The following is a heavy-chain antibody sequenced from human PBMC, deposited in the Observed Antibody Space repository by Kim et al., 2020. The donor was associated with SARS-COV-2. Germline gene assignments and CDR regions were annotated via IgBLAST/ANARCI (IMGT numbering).Heavy chain of an antibody. D-gene: IGHD5-12*01. J-gene: IGHJ4*02. CDR1: GYSISSGYY. CDR3: ARDRSGLRWYFDY. Sequence: SETLSLTCSVSGYSISSGYYWGWIRQPPGKGLEWIGSIFYSGSSYYDPSLKSRVTISVDTSKNQFSLRLSSVTAADTAFYYCARDRSGLRWYFDYWGQGT. CDR2: IFYSGSS. V-gene: IGHV4-38-2*02.